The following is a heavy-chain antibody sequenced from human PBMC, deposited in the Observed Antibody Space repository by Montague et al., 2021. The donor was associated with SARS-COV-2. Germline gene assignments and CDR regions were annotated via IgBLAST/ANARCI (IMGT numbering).Heavy chain of an antibody. J-gene: IGHJ5*02. CDR1: GDSVSGNSAA. CDR2: TYYGSQWYN. V-gene: IGHV6-1*01. D-gene: IGHD2-15*01. CDR3: ARSQHCGGGRCYSLSWFDP. Sequence: CAISGDSVSGNSAAWDWIRQSPSRGLEWLGRTYYGSQWYNDYAVSVGSRIAINPDTSKNHFSLQLDSVTPEDTAVYYCARSQHCGGGRCYSLSWFDPWGQGTLVAVSS.